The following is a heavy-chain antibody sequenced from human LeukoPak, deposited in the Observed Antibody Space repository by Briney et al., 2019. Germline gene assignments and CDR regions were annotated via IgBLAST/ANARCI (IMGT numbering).Heavy chain of an antibody. CDR2: IYYSGST. Sequence: SETLSLTCTVSGGSISSYYWSWIRQPPGKGLEWIGYIYYSGSTNYNPSLKSRVTISVDTSNNQFSLKLKSVTAADTAVYYCARDSGGYGVDYWGQGTLVTVFS. J-gene: IGHJ4*02. CDR3: ARDSGGYGVDY. D-gene: IGHD3-22*01. CDR1: GGSISSYY. V-gene: IGHV4-59*08.